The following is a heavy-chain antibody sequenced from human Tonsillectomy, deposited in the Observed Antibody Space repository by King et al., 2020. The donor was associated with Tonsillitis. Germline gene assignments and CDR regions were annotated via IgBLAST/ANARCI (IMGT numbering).Heavy chain of an antibody. V-gene: IGHV3-21*01. CDR3: NTCSSTSCALRWGFDY. Sequence: VQLVESGGGLVKPGGSLRLSCAASGFTFSSYSMNWVRQAPGKGLEWGSSITSSSNYMYYADSVKGRFTISRDNAKNSLYLQMSRLRAEDTAVYYCNTCSSTSCALRWGFDYWGQGTLVTVSS. D-gene: IGHD2-2*01. CDR2: ITSSSNYM. CDR1: GFTFSSYS. J-gene: IGHJ4*02.